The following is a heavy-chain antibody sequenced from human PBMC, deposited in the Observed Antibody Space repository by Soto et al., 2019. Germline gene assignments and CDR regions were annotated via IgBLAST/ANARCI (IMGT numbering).Heavy chain of an antibody. D-gene: IGHD3-3*01. Sequence: PGGSLRLSCAASGFTFSSYAMSWVRQAPGKGLEWVSAISGSGGSTYYADSVKGRFTISRDNSKNTLYPQMNSLRAEDTAVYYCAKFHYDFWSGYYGYWGQGTLVTVSS. CDR3: AKFHYDFWSGYYGY. J-gene: IGHJ4*02. CDR1: GFTFSSYA. CDR2: ISGSGGST. V-gene: IGHV3-23*01.